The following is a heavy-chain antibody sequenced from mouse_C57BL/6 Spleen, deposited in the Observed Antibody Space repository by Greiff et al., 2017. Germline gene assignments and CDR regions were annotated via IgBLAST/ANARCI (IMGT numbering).Heavy chain of an antibody. D-gene: IGHD1-1*01. CDR1: GYSITSGYY. CDR2: ISYDGSN. CDR3: ARVYGSWDWYFDV. J-gene: IGHJ1*03. V-gene: IGHV3-6*01. Sequence: EVQVVESGPGLVKPSQSLSLTCSVTGYSITSGYYWNWIRQFPGNKLEWMGYISYDGSNNYNPSLKNRISITRDTSKNQFFLKLNSVTTEDTATYYCARVYGSWDWYFDVWGTGTTVTVSS.